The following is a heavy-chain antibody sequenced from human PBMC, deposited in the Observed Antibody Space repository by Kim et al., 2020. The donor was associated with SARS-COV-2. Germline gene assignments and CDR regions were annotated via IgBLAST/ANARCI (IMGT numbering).Heavy chain of an antibody. D-gene: IGHD6-13*01. CDR2: ISYDGSNK. Sequence: GGSLRLSCAASGFTFSSYGMHWVRQAPGKGLEWVSVISYDGSNKYYADSVKGRFTISRDNSKNTLYLQMNSLRAEDTAVYYCAKDHAWGIAAGLVNYWGQGTLVTFSS. V-gene: IGHV3-30*18. CDR1: GFTFSSYG. J-gene: IGHJ4*02. CDR3: AKDHAWGIAAGLVNY.